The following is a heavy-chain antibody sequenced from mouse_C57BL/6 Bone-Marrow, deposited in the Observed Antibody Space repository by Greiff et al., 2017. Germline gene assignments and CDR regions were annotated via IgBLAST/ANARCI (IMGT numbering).Heavy chain of an antibody. CDR1: GFTFSSYA. J-gene: IGHJ2*01. Sequence: EVQGVESGGGLVKPGGSLKLSCAASGFTFSSYAMSWVRQTPEKRLEWVATISDGGSYTYYPDNVKGRFTISRDNAKNNLYLQMSHLKSEDTAMYYCAGGSPTMITTYFDYWGQGTTLTVSA. CDR3: AGGSPTMITTYFDY. CDR2: ISDGGSYT. V-gene: IGHV5-4*01. D-gene: IGHD2-4*01.